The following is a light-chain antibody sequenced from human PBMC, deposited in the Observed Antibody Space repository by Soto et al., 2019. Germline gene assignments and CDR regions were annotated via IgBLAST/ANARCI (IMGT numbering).Light chain of an antibody. J-gene: IGKJ1*01. Sequence: DIQMTQSPSTLSASVGDRVTITCRASQSISSWLAWYQQKPGQAPKLLIYKASSLESGVPSRFSGSGSATEFTLTISSLQPDDFATYYGQQYNSYPWTFGQGTKVEIK. V-gene: IGKV1-5*03. CDR3: QQYNSYPWT. CDR1: QSISSW. CDR2: KAS.